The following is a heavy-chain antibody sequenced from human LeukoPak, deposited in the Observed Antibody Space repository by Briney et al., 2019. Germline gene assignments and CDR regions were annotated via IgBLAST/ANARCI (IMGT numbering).Heavy chain of an antibody. CDR3: ARASPSGAAFDI. J-gene: IGHJ3*02. V-gene: IGHV3-13*01. Sequence: GGSLRLSCAASGFTFSSHDMHWVRQATGKGLEWVSAIGTAGDTYYPGSVKGRFTISRENAKNSLYLQMNSLRAGDTAVYYCARASPSGAAFDIWGQGTMVTVSS. CDR2: IGTAGDT. CDR1: GFTFSSHD. D-gene: IGHD6-19*01.